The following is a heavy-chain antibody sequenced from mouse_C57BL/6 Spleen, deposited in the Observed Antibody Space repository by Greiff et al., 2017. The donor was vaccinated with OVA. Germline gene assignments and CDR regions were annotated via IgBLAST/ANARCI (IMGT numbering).Heavy chain of an antibody. J-gene: IGHJ4*01. Sequence: EVQVVESGPGLVKPSQSLSLSCSVTGYSITSGYYWNLIRQFPRNKLEWVGFISYDGSNNYNPSLKNRISITRDTSKNQFFLKLNSVTTEDTATYYCARGGGCNHYYAMDYWGQGTSVTVSS. CDR3: ARGGGCNHYYAMDY. V-gene: IGHV3-6*01. D-gene: IGHD1-1*02. CDR1: GYSITSGYY. CDR2: ISYDGSN.